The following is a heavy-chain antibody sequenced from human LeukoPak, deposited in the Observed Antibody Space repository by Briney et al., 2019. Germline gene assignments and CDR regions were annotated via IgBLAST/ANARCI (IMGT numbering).Heavy chain of an antibody. CDR1: GGSISSGGYY. CDR3: ARGRKDRYRAMIVVEDY. V-gene: IGHV4-30-2*01. J-gene: IGHJ4*02. D-gene: IGHD3-22*01. CDR2: INHSGST. Sequence: PSQTLSLTCTVSGGSISSGGYYWSWIRQPPGKGLEWIGEINHSGSTNYNPSLKSRVTISVDTSKNQFSLKLSSVTAADTAVYYCARGRKDRYRAMIVVEDYWGQGTLVTVSS.